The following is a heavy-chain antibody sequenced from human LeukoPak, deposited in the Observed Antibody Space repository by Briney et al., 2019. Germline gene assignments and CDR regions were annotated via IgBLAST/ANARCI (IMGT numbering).Heavy chain of an antibody. CDR1: GGSFSGYY. CDR2: IYTSGST. Sequence: SETLSLTCAVYGGSFSGYYWSWIRQPAGKGLEWIGRIYTSGSTNYNPSLKSRVTISVDTSKNQFSLKLSSVTAADTAVYYCARGEVEMATINPVDYWGQGTLVTVSS. V-gene: IGHV4-59*10. J-gene: IGHJ4*02. CDR3: ARGEVEMATINPVDY. D-gene: IGHD5-24*01.